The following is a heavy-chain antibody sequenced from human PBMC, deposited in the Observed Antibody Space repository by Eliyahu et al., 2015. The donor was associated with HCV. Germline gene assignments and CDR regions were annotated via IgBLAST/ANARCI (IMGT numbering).Heavy chain of an antibody. V-gene: IGHV3-23*01. D-gene: IGHD6-19*01. CDR3: AKFQTYSSGWYFFDY. J-gene: IGHJ4*02. CDR1: GFXFSSYA. Sequence: EVQLLESGGGLVQPGGSLRLSCAASGFXFSSYAMSWVRQAPGKGLGWVSAISGSGGSTYYADSVKGRFTISRDNSKNTLYLQMNSLRAEDTAVYYCAKFQTYSSGWYFFDYWGQGTLVTVSS. CDR2: ISGSGGST.